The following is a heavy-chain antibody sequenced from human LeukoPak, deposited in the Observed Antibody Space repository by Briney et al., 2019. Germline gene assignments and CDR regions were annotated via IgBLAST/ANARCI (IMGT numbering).Heavy chain of an antibody. V-gene: IGHV4-34*01. CDR2: INHSGST. J-gene: IGHJ4*02. Sequence: PSETLSLTCAVYGGSFSGYYWSWIRQPPGKGLEWIGEINHSGSTNYNPSLKSRVTISVDTSKNQFSLKLSSVTAADTAVYYCAGHSSGWYTYWGQGTLVTVSS. D-gene: IGHD6-19*01. CDR1: GGSFSGYY. CDR3: AGHSSGWYTY.